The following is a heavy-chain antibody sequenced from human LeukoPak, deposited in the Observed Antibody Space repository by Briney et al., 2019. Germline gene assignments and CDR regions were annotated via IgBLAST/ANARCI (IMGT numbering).Heavy chain of an antibody. D-gene: IGHD3-10*01. CDR3: AKEGGRGAYYYYGVDV. CDR1: GFTFSSYA. CDR2: ISGSGGST. V-gene: IGHV3-23*01. Sequence: PGGSLRLSCAASGFTFSSYAMSWVRQAPGKGLEWVSAISGSGGSTYYADSVKGRFTISRDNSKNTLYLQVNSLRAEDTAVYYCAKEGGRGAYYYYGVDVWGKGTTVTVSS. J-gene: IGHJ6*04.